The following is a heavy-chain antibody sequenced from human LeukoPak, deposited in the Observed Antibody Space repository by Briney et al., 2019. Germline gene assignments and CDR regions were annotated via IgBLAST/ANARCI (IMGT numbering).Heavy chain of an antibody. CDR2: INTNTGNP. CDR3: ARDFTYYYGSGSYHNWFDP. Sequence: GASVKVSCKASGYTFTSYAMNWVRQAPGQGLEWMGWINTNTGNPTYAQGFTGRFVFSLDTSVSTAYLQISSLKAGDTAVYYCARDFTYYYGSGSYHNWFDPWGQGTLVTVSS. D-gene: IGHD3-10*01. V-gene: IGHV7-4-1*02. J-gene: IGHJ5*02. CDR1: GYTFTSYA.